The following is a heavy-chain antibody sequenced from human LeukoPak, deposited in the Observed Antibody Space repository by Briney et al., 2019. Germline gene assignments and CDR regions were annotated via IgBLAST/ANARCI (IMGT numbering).Heavy chain of an antibody. J-gene: IGHJ6*03. CDR2: INPSGGST. CDR3: ARDKGIAAAFYYYYMDV. CDR1: GYTFIDYY. D-gene: IGHD6-13*01. Sequence: AASVKVSCKASGYTFIDYYMHWVRQAPGQGLEWMGIINPSGGSTSYAQKFQGRVTMTRDTSTSTVYMELSSLRSEDTAVYYCARDKGIAAAFYYYYMDVWGKGTTVTISS. V-gene: IGHV1-46*01.